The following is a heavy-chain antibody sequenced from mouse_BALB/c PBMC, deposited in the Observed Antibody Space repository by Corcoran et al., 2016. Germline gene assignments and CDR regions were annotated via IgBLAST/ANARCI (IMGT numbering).Heavy chain of an antibody. D-gene: IGHD3-1*01. CDR3: ARGELGLEYYAMDY. V-gene: IGHV1S34*01. CDR2: ISCYNGAT. J-gene: IGHJ4*01. CDR1: GYSFTGYY. Sequence: LVKTGASVKISCKASGYSFTGYYMHWVKQSHGKSLEWIGYISCYNGATSYNQKFKGKATFTVDTSSSTAYMQFNSLTSEDSAVYYCARGELGLEYYAMDYWGQGTSVTVSS.